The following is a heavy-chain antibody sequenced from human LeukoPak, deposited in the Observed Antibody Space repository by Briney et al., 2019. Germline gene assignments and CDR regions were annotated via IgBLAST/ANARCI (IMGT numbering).Heavy chain of an antibody. V-gene: IGHV4-61*05. CDR1: GGSISSSGYY. CDR3: ARTMVRGVTNV. Sequence: SETLSLTCSVSGGSISSSGYYWNWIRQPPGKGLEWIGDIYYSGGTNYNPPLKSRVTISVDTSKTQFSLKLSSVTAADTAVYYCARTMVRGVTNVWGKGTTVTISS. J-gene: IGHJ6*04. CDR2: IYYSGGT. D-gene: IGHD3-10*01.